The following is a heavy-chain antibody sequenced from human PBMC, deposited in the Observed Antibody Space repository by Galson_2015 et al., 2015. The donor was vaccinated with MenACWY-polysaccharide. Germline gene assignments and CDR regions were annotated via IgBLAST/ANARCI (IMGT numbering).Heavy chain of an antibody. D-gene: IGHD5-12*01. J-gene: IGHJ4*02. CDR2: T. Sequence: TSYADSVKGRFTISRDNAKNSLYLQMDSLRAEDTAVYYCARDAQRGYSGYDYFFDYWGQGTLVTVSS. CDR3: ARDAQRGYSGYDYFFDY. V-gene: IGHV3-74*01.